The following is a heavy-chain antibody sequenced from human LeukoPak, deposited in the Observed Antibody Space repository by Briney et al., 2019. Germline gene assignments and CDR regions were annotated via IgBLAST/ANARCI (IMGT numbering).Heavy chain of an antibody. CDR3: ASKGIAAAVGY. V-gene: IGHV3-74*01. CDR2: INSDGSST. J-gene: IGHJ4*02. Sequence: AGGSLRLSCAASGFTFSSYWMHWVRQAPGKGLVWVSRINSDGSSTSYADCVKGRFTISRDNAKNTLYLQMNSLRAEDTAVYYCASKGIAAAVGYWGQGTLVTVSS. CDR1: GFTFSSYW. D-gene: IGHD6-13*01.